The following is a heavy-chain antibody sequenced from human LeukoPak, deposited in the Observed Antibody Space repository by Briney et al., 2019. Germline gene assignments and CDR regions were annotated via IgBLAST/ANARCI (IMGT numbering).Heavy chain of an antibody. Sequence: GGSLRLSCAASGFTFSTYEMNWVRQVPGKGLESVAYISRSGSTIHYADSVKGRFAITRDNAKNSLYLQMAGLTAEDTAVYYCARGKTATVGCTNYYYYMDVWGTGTTVIVSS. V-gene: IGHV3-48*03. J-gene: IGHJ6*03. CDR1: GFTFSTYE. D-gene: IGHD1-26*01. CDR2: ISRSGSTI. CDR3: ARGKTATVGCTNYYYYMDV.